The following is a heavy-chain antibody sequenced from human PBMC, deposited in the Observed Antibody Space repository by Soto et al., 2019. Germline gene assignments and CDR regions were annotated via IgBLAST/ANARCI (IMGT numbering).Heavy chain of an antibody. CDR2: ISYDGSNK. V-gene: IGHV3-30*18. CDR1: GFTFSSYG. CDR3: ANDVSDY. J-gene: IGHJ4*02. Sequence: QVQLVESGGGVVQPGRSLRLSCAASGFTFSSYGMHWVRQAPGKGLEWVAVISYDGSNKYYADSVKGRFTISRDNSKNTLYLQMNSLRAEDTAVYYCANDVSDYWGQGTLVTVSS.